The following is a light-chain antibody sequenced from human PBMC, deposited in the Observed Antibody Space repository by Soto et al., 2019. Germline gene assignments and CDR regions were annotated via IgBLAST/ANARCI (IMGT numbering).Light chain of an antibody. Sequence: DIQMTQSPSTLSASVGDRVTITCRASQSVSDWLAWYQQRPGKAPKVLIFKASSLEGGVPSRFSGTGYGTEFLLTINSLQPDDFATYYCQQYNTYPWTFGQGTKVEIK. V-gene: IGKV1-5*03. CDR3: QQYNTYPWT. CDR1: QSVSDW. CDR2: KAS. J-gene: IGKJ1*01.